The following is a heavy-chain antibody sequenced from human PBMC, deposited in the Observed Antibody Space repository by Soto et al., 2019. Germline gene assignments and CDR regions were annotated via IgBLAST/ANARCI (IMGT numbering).Heavy chain of an antibody. CDR1: GGSISSYY. J-gene: IGHJ6*03. CDR3: ARQNYGDYYHYMDV. CDR2: IYYSGST. V-gene: IGHV4-59*08. D-gene: IGHD4-17*01. Sequence: PSETLSLTCTVSGGSISSYYWSWIRQPPGKGLEWIGYIYYSGSTNYNPSLKSRVTISVDTSKNQFSLKLSSVTAADTAVYYCARQNYGDYYHYMDVWGKGTTVTVSS.